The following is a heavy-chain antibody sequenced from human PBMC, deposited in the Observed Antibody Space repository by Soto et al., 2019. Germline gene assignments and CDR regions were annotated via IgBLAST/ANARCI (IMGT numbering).Heavy chain of an antibody. V-gene: IGHV1-46*03. CDR1: GYTFTTYY. CDR3: AIDLYDSNGFHRSLRSY. Sequence: SAVKVCCKASGYTFTTYYIHWVRQAPVQGLEWMGIINPSGGSTTYTQKFQGRVTMTRDTSTSTVYMELSSLTSEDTAVYYCAIDLYDSNGFHRSLRSYWGQRTLDHVSS. J-gene: IGHJ4*02. CDR2: INPSGGST. D-gene: IGHD3-22*01.